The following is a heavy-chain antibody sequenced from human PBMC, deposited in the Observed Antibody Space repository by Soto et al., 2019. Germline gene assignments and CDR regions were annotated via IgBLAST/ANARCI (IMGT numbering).Heavy chain of an antibody. V-gene: IGHV3-53*01. J-gene: IGHJ6*02. CDR3: TAGVEVAATQYDMDV. Sequence: EVQLVESGGGLIQPGGSLRLSCAASGFNVSSNYLTWVRQAPGKGLEWVSTIYSAGSTYYADSVKGRFTISRDNSKNTLYLQMNSLKTEDTAVYYCTAGVEVAATQYDMDVWGQGTTVTVSS. D-gene: IGHD2-15*01. CDR2: IYSAGST. CDR1: GFNVSSNY.